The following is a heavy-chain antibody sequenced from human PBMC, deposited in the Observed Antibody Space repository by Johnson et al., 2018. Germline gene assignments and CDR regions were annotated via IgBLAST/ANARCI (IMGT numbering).Heavy chain of an antibody. J-gene: IGHJ6*03. D-gene: IGHD3-10*01. CDR1: GGFISSHY. CDR3: ARVLSGFGEYYYYMDV. V-gene: IGHV4-34*01. CDR2: INHRGST. Sequence: QVRLQEAGPGLVKPSETLSLTCTVSGGFISSHYWSWIRQPPGKGLEWIGEINHRGSTNYNPSHKSRVTISVDTSKNQFSLKLSSVTAADTAVYYCARVLSGFGEYYYYMDVWGKGTTVTVSS.